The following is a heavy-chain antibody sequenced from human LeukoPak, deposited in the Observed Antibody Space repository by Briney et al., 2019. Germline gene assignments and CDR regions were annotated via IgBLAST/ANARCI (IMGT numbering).Heavy chain of an antibody. Sequence: PGGSLRLSCAASGFTFRIYNMHWVRQAPGKGLVWVSRINSDGSSTSYADSVKGRFTISRDNAKNTLYLQMNSLRAADTAVYYCARDHRGYGYELGVYYYYMDVWGKGTTVTVSS. CDR1: GFTFRIYN. J-gene: IGHJ6*03. CDR3: ARDHRGYGYELGVYYYYMDV. D-gene: IGHD5-18*01. CDR2: INSDGSST. V-gene: IGHV3-74*01.